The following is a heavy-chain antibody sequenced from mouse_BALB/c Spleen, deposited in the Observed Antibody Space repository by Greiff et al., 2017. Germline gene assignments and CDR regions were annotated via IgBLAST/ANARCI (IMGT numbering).Heavy chain of an antibody. J-gene: IGHJ1*01. D-gene: IGHD2-1*01. V-gene: IGHV5-9-4*01. CDR1: GFTFSSYA. Sequence: EVMLVESGGGLVKPGGSLKLSCAASGFTFSSYAMSWVRQSPEKRLEWVAEISSGGSYTYYPDTVTGRFTISRDNAKNTLYLEMSSLRSEDTAMYYCARRWYGGYFDVWGAGTTVTVSS. CDR2: ISSGGSYT. CDR3: ARRWYGGYFDV.